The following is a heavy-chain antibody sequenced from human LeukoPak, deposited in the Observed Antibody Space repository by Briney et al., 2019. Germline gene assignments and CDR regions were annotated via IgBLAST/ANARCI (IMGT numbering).Heavy chain of an antibody. V-gene: IGHV4-39*01. CDR3: ARRGLWYSSWSKISSTLHY. CDR1: GRSISSSSYY. J-gene: IGHJ4*02. Sequence: SDTLSLTCAVSGRSISSSSYYWGWIRQPRGRGLEWIGSLYYSGSPYYNPSLKSRVTISVHTSENHFSLKLSCVSPAHASVYYWARRGLWYSSWSKISSTLHYGGEGTGVTVST. D-gene: IGHD6-6*01. CDR2: LYYSGSP.